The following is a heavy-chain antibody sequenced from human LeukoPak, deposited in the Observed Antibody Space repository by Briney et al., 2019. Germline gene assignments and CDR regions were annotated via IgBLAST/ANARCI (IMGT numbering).Heavy chain of an antibody. Sequence: GASVKVSCKASGYTFTSYGISWVRQAPGQGLEWMGWISAYNGNTNYAQKLQGRVTMTTDTSTSTAYMELRSLRSDDTAVYYCARDHSGSPIGAFDIWGQGTMVTVSS. D-gene: IGHD1-26*01. J-gene: IGHJ3*02. CDR2: ISAYNGNT. CDR3: ARDHSGSPIGAFDI. V-gene: IGHV1-18*01. CDR1: GYTFTSYG.